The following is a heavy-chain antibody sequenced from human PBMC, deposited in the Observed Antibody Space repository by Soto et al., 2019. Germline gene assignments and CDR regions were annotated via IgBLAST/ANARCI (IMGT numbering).Heavy chain of an antibody. J-gene: IGHJ4*02. CDR2: ISAYNGNT. D-gene: IGHD6-13*01. CDR3: VITSSSWSRTHFDY. V-gene: IGHV1-18*01. CDR1: GYTFTSYG. Sequence: QVQLGQSGAEVKKPGASVKVPCRASGYTFTSYGISWGRQAPGQGLEWMGWISAYNGNTNYAQKLQGRVTMTTNTSTSTAYMELRSLRSDDTAVYYCVITSSSWSRTHFDYWGLGTLVTVSS.